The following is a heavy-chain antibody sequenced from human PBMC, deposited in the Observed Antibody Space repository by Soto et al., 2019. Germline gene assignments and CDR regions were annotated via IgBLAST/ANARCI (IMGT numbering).Heavy chain of an antibody. CDR3: AREAINSSGYSRYFQH. CDR2: INPSGGST. D-gene: IGHD3-22*01. J-gene: IGHJ1*01. Sequence: ASVKVSCKASGYTFTHYHVYWVRQAPGRGLEWLGMINPSGGSTTYAQNLQGRVTMTRDTSTNTVYMELSSLRSEDTAVYYCAREAINSSGYSRYFQHRGQLTLFPVSS. V-gene: IGHV1-46*01. CDR1: GYTFTHYH.